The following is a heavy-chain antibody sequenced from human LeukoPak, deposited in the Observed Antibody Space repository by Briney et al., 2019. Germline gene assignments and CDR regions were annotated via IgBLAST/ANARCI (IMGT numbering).Heavy chain of an antibody. Sequence: GGSLRLSCAASGFTFSSYAMTWVRQAPGKGLEWVSAISGSGGSTYYADSEKGRCTISRDNSKNTLYLQMNSLRAEDTAVYYCAKTPSDYGDSYYYGMDVWGQGTTVTVSS. CDR3: AKTPSDYGDSYYYGMDV. J-gene: IGHJ6*02. D-gene: IGHD4-17*01. CDR1: GFTFSSYA. V-gene: IGHV3-23*01. CDR2: ISGSGGST.